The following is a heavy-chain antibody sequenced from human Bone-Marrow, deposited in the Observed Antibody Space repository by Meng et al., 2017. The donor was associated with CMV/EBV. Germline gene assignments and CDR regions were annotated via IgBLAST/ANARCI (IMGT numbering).Heavy chain of an antibody. Sequence: GGSLRLSCEASEITFSNYGMNWVRQAPGKGLEWVSYINRGSTTIYYADSVEGRFTVSRDNAKNSLYLQMNSLRAEDTAVYYCAKDAWGLDYFDYWGQGTLVTVSS. V-gene: IGHV3-48*04. D-gene: IGHD1-26*01. J-gene: IGHJ4*02. CDR2: INRGSTTI. CDR1: EITFSNYG. CDR3: AKDAWGLDYFDY.